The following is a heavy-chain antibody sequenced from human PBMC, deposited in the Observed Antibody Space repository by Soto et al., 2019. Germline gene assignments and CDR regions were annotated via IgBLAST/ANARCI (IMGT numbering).Heavy chain of an antibody. CDR2: ISAYNGNT. J-gene: IGHJ4*02. Sequence: SVKVSCKTSGSSFTDYAIHWVRQAPGQGLEWMGWISAYNGNTNYAQKLQGRVTMTTDTSTSTAYMELRSLRSDDTAAYYCARRGTIAAAEAYFDYWGQGTLVTVSS. D-gene: IGHD6-13*01. V-gene: IGHV1-18*01. CDR1: GSSFTDYA. CDR3: ARRGTIAAAEAYFDY.